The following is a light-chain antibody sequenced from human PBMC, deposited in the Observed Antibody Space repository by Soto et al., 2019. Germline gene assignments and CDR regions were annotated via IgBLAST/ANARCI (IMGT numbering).Light chain of an antibody. CDR3: HPRA. V-gene: IGKV1-39*01. CDR1: QSISSY. CDR2: AAS. J-gene: IGKJ5*01. Sequence: DIQMTQSPSSLSASVGDRVTITCRASQSISSYLNWYQQKPVKAPKLLIYAASSLQSGVPSRFSGSGYETEFTLTISRLQPDYFATYFCHPRAFGQGTRLEIK.